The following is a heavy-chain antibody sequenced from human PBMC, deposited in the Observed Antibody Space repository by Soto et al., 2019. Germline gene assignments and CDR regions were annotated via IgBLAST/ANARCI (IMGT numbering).Heavy chain of an antibody. CDR3: ARGRDGYIHDAFDI. Sequence: SVKVSCKASGGTFSSYAISWVRQAPGQGLEWMGGIIPIFGTANYAQKFQGRVTITADESTSTAYMELSSLRSEDTAVYYCARGRDGYIHDAFDIWGQGTMVTVSS. CDR1: GGTFSSYA. CDR2: IIPIFGTA. D-gene: IGHD5-12*01. V-gene: IGHV1-69*13. J-gene: IGHJ3*02.